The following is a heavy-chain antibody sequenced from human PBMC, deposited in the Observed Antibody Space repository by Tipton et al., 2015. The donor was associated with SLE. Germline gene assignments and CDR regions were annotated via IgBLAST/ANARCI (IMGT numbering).Heavy chain of an antibody. D-gene: IGHD6-13*01. CDR3: ARQGQQQSFDI. CDR1: GYSFRSYW. Sequence: VQLVQSGAEVKKPGESLKISCKGSGYSFRSYWLGWVRQMPGKGPEWMGIINPGDYGTRYSPSLQGRVTFSADKSINTAYLQWSSLKASDTAMYYCARQGQQQSFDIWGQGTMVTVSS. CDR2: INPGDYGT. V-gene: IGHV5-51*01. J-gene: IGHJ3*02.